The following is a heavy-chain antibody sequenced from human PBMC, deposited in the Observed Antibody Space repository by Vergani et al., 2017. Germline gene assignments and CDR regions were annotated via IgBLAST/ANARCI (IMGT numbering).Heavy chain of an antibody. V-gene: IGHV2-70*04. CDR2: IDWDDDK. J-gene: IGHJ3*02. CDR1: GFSVNSHPMR. CDR3: AQLLSKNGYNYDAFDI. Sequence: QVTLKESGPALVKPTQTLTLTCTLSGFSVNSHPMRVIWIRQPPGKALEWLARIDWDDDKFYDRSLKTRLTISKDTSKNQVVLRMTNMDPVDTAMYYCAQLLSKNGYNYDAFDIWGQGTLVIVSS. D-gene: IGHD5-24*01.